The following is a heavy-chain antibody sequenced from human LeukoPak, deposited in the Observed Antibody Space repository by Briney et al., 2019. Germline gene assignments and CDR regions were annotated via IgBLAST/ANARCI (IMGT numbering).Heavy chain of an antibody. V-gene: IGHV3-21*01. Sequence: GRSLRLSCAASGFTFSSYSMNWVRQAPGKGLEWVSSISSSSSYIYYADSVKGRFTISRDNAKNSLYLQMNSLRAEDTAVYYCARAYYDFWSGSGLLNYYYMDVWGKGTTVTVSS. D-gene: IGHD3-3*01. CDR2: ISSSSSYI. J-gene: IGHJ6*03. CDR1: GFTFSSYS. CDR3: ARAYYDFWSGSGLLNYYYMDV.